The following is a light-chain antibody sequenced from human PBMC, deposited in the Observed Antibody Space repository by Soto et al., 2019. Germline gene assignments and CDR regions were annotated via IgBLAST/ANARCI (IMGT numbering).Light chain of an antibody. CDR2: SNN. CDR1: SSNIGSNT. V-gene: IGLV1-44*01. CDR3: VAWDDSLNGYVV. Sequence: QSVLTQPPSASGTPGQSVTISCSGSSSNIGSNTVNWYQQLPGTAPKLVIYSNNQRPSGVPDRFSGSKSGTSASLAISGLQSEDEADYYCVAWDDSLNGYVVFGGVTKFTVL. J-gene: IGLJ2*01.